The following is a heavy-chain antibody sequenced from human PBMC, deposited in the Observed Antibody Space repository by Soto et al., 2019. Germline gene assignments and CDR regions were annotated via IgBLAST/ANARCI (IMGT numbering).Heavy chain of an antibody. CDR1: GFSLTTNNVG. D-gene: IGHD2-8*01. Sequence: QITLEESGPTLVSPTQTLTLTCTFSGFSLTTNNVGVGWIRQPPGKALERLGFIYGDDDTRYSTPLKSRLTLTRDTSKNQVVLTMTNVDPVDTATYYCAHTNSLHYYYYIGFDVWGQGATVTVS. V-gene: IGHV2-5*02. CDR3: AHTNSLHYYYYIGFDV. J-gene: IGHJ6*02. CDR2: IYGDDDT.